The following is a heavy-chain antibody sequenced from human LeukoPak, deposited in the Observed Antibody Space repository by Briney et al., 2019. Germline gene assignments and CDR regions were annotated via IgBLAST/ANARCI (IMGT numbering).Heavy chain of an antibody. CDR2: ISGSGGST. V-gene: IGHV3-23*01. CDR3: AKLGKIQLWANDAFDI. D-gene: IGHD5-18*01. CDR1: GFTFSSYA. Sequence: GGPLRLSCAASGFTFSSYAMSWVRRAPGKGLEWVSAISGSGGSTYYADSVKGRFTISRDNSKNTLYLQMNSLRAEDTAVYYCAKLGKIQLWANDAFDIWGQGTMVTVSS. J-gene: IGHJ3*02.